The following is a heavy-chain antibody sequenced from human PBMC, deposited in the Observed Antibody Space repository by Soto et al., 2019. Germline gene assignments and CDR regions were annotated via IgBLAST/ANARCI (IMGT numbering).Heavy chain of an antibody. D-gene: IGHD7-27*01. Sequence: QVQLVQSGAEVKKPGASVKVSCKASGYTFTSYGIIWVRQAPGQGLEWMGWLSAYNGNTNYAQKLQGRVTMTTDTSPGTAYMELRSLRSDDTAVYYCARNLYNWGLKWFDPWGQGTLVTVSS. CDR3: ARNLYNWGLKWFDP. CDR1: GYTFTSYG. J-gene: IGHJ5*02. CDR2: LSAYNGNT. V-gene: IGHV1-18*04.